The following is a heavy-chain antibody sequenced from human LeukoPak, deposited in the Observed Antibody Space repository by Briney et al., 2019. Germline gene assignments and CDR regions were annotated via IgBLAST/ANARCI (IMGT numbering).Heavy chain of an antibody. D-gene: IGHD3-22*01. J-gene: IGHJ4*02. CDR1: GFTFSSYT. CDR2: ISSGSSYI. Sequence: PGGSLRLSCAASGFTFSSYTMNWVRQAPGKGLEWVSIISSGSSYIHYADSVKGRFTISRDNAKNTLYLQMNSLRAEDTAVYYCARDLGTYYYDSSGYYPGGPFDYWGQGTLVTVSS. V-gene: IGHV3-21*01. CDR3: ARDLGTYYYDSSGYYPGGPFDY.